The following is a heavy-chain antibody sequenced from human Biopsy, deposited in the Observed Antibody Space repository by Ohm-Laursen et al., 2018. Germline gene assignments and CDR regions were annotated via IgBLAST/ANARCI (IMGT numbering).Heavy chain of an antibody. Sequence: SETLSLTCAVSGGSISSDYWSWIRQPPGKGLEWIGYIYYSGSTNYNPSLKSRVTISVDTSKNQFSLRLNSVTAADTAVYYCARATNSTGWPYYYFCGMDVWGQGTTVTVSS. CDR3: ARATNSTGWPYYYFCGMDV. D-gene: IGHD2/OR15-2a*01. V-gene: IGHV4-59*01. CDR1: GGSISSDY. J-gene: IGHJ6*02. CDR2: IYYSGST.